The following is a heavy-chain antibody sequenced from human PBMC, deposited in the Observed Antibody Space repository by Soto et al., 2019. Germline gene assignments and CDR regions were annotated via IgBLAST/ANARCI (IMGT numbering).Heavy chain of an antibody. J-gene: IGHJ3*01. CDR1: GGTFSSSS. D-gene: IGHD2-21*01. Sequence: QVHLVQSGAEVKKPGSSVKVSCKASGGTFSSSSLNWVRQAPGQGFLWMGGILPFFGTADYAQSFQGRLTISADKSTSKVYMELNSLKSDATAVYFCARGHDFGGNSDAFDLWGQGTLVTVS. CDR3: ARGHDFGGNSDAFDL. CDR2: ILPFFGTA. V-gene: IGHV1-69*14.